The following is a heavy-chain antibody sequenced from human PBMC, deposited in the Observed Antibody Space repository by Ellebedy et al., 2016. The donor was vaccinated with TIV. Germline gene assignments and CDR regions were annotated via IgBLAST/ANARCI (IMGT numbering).Heavy chain of an antibody. CDR2: ISGSGGST. CDR1: GFTFSSYS. D-gene: IGHD3-10*01. Sequence: PGGSLRLSCAASGFTFSSYSMNRVRQAPGKGLEWVSAISGSGGSTYYADSVKGRFTISRDNSKNTLYLQMNSLRAEDTAVYYCAKKVMVRGGYYGMDVWGQGTTVTVSS. CDR3: AKKVMVRGGYYGMDV. V-gene: IGHV3-23*01. J-gene: IGHJ6*02.